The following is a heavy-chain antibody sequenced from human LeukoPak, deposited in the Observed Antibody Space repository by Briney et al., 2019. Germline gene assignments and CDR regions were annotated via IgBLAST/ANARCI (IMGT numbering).Heavy chain of an antibody. V-gene: IGHV4-4*07. CDR1: GGSISSYY. J-gene: IGHJ3*02. CDR3: ARAYSIVGGSYAGAFDI. CDR2: IYTSGST. D-gene: IGHD1-26*01. Sequence: SETLSLTCTVSGGSISSYYWSWIRQPAGKGLEWIGRIYTSGSTNYNPPLKSRVTMSVDTSKNQFSLKLSSVTAADTAVYYCARAYSIVGGSYAGAFDIWGQGTMVTVSS.